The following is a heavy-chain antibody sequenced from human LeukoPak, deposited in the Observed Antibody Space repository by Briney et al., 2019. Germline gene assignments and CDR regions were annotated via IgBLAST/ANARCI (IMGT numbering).Heavy chain of an antibody. V-gene: IGHV1-2*02. Sequence: ASVKVSCKASGYTFTGYYIHWVRQAPEQGLEWIGWINPTSGGTNYAQKLQGRVTMTRDTSISTAYMEVRRLRSDDTAVYYCAGSSALNSGYNTDYFDYWGQGTLVTVSS. CDR2: INPTSGGT. D-gene: IGHD5-12*01. CDR3: AGSSALNSGYNTDYFDY. J-gene: IGHJ4*02. CDR1: GYTFTGYY.